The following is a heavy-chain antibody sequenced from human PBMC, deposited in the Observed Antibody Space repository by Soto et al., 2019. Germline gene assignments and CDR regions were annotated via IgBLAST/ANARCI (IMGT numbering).Heavy chain of an antibody. CDR1: GGAIRDYY. Sequence: TSXTLSLTCTVSGGAIRDYYSGWIRQSPGKGLEWIGYIYYTGTTKYNPSLKSRVTISVDSSKNQFSLKLDSVTAADTAVYYCARLGGYYQAFDSWGQGTLVTVSS. D-gene: IGHD3-22*01. CDR2: IYYTGTT. CDR3: ARLGGYYQAFDS. J-gene: IGHJ4*02. V-gene: IGHV4-59*08.